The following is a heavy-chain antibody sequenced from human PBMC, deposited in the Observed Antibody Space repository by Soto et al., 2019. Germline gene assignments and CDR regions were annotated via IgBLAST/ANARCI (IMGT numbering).Heavy chain of an antibody. D-gene: IGHD5-12*01. CDR3: ARAPSKWLRFGPY. CDR2: MNPNSGNT. J-gene: IGHJ4*02. CDR1: GYTFTGYY. V-gene: IGHV1-8*02. Sequence: ASLKVSCKASGYTFTGYYMHWVRQAPGQGLEWMGWMNPNSGNTGYAQKFQGRVTMTRNTSISTAYMELSSLRSEDTAVYYCARAPSKWLRFGPYWGQGTLVTVSS.